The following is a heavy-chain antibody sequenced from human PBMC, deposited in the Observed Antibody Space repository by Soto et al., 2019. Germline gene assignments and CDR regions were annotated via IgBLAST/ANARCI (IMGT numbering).Heavy chain of an antibody. CDR2: IKQDGSEK. J-gene: IGHJ4*02. D-gene: IGHD5-18*01. CDR1: GFTFSSYW. Sequence: EVQLVESGGGLVQPGGSLRLSCAASGFTFSSYWMSWVRQAPGKGLEWVANIKQDGSEKYYVDSVKGRFTISRDNAKNSLYLQTNSLRADDTAVYYCARDDTVDTAMGDFDCWGQGTLVTVSS. CDR3: ARDDTVDTAMGDFDC. V-gene: IGHV3-7*01.